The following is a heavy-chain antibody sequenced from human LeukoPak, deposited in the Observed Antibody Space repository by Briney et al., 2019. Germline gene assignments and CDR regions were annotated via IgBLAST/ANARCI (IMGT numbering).Heavy chain of an antibody. V-gene: IGHV4-34*01. CDR2: SNHSGST. CDR3: ASLYSSSWYDYYYYGMDV. J-gene: IGHJ6*02. CDR1: GGFFSGYY. D-gene: IGHD6-13*01. Sequence: PSETLTLTCAVYGGFFSGYYWSWIRQPPGKGLEWIGESNHSGSTNYNPSLKSRVTISVDTSKNQFSLKLSSVTAADTAVYYCASLYSSSWYDYYYYGMDVWGQGTTVTVSS.